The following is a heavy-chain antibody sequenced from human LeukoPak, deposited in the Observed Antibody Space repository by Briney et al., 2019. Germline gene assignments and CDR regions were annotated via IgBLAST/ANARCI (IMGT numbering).Heavy chain of an antibody. V-gene: IGHV4-4*09. D-gene: IGHD6-19*01. CDR1: GGSISSHY. Sequence: SETLSLTCTVSGGSISSHYWSCIRQPPGKRLEWIGYIHSSESSNYNPFVKTRVTISVDTSKVQVSLKVSSVTAVETAVYYCARHIAVAAWFDPWGQGALVTVSS. J-gene: IGHJ5*02. CDR3: ARHIAVAAWFDP. CDR2: IHSSESS.